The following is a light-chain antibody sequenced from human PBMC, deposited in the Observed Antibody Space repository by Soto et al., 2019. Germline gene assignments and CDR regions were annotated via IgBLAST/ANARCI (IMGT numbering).Light chain of an antibody. V-gene: IGKV1-33*01. CDR2: DAS. CDR1: QDISNF. J-gene: IGKJ3*01. CDR3: QHYDNLVT. Sequence: DIQMTQSPSSLSVSVGDRVTITCQASQDISNFLNWYQQKPGKAPKLLINDASNLETGVPSRFSGSGSGTDFTFTISRLQPEDIATYYCQHYDNLVTFGPGTKVDIK.